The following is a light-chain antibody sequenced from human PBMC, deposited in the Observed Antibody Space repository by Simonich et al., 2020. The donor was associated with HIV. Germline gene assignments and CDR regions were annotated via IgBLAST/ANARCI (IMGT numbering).Light chain of an antibody. CDR3: QQRSNWPPLT. V-gene: IGKV3-11*01. J-gene: IGKJ4*01. Sequence: EIVMTQSPGTLSLSPGERATPSCRASQSVSSYLAWYQQKPGQAPRLLLYDASNRATGIPARFSGSGSGTDFTLTISSLEPEDFAVYYCQQRSNWPPLTFGGGTKVEIK. CDR1: QSVSSY. CDR2: DAS.